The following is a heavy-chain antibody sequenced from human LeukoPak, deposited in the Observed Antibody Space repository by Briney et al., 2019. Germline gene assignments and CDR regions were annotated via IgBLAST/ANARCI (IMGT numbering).Heavy chain of an antibody. CDR3: ARLITIFGVAIDRAWFDP. CDR2: IYPGDSDT. J-gene: IGHJ5*02. V-gene: IGHV5-51*01. D-gene: IGHD3-3*01. CDR1: GHSFTSYW. Sequence: GESLKIPCKGSGHSFTSYWIGWVRQMPGKGLEWMGIIYPGDSDTRYSPSFQGQVTISADKSISTAYLQWSSLKASDTAMYYCARLITIFGVAIDRAWFDPWGQGTLVTVSS.